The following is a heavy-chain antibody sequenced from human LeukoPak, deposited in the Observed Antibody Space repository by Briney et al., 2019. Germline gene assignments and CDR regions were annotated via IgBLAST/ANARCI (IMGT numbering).Heavy chain of an antibody. CDR3: AREGYFDWLLSRYDP. CDR2: IYYSGST. D-gene: IGHD3-9*01. J-gene: IGHJ5*02. Sequence: SETLSLTCTVSGGSISSSSYYWGWIRQPPGKGLEWIGSIYYSGSTYYNPSLKSRVTISVDTSKNQFSLKLSSVTAADTAVYYCAREGYFDWLLSRYDPWGQGTLVTVSS. CDR1: GGSISSSSYY. V-gene: IGHV4-39*07.